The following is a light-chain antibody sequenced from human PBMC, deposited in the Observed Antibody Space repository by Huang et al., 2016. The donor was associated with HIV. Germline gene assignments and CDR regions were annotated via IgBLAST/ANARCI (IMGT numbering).Light chain of an antibody. CDR3: QQSDSPPYT. CDR1: QTIISN. V-gene: IGKV1-39*01. Sequence: DIQMTQSPSSLSASIGDRVTITCRASQTIISNLNWYQQKPGKAPSLLIYSASSLQRVVPTRYRDNGAWTDFTLPISSLQPEDFATYYCQQSDSPPYTFGQGTRLEIK. J-gene: IGKJ2*01. CDR2: SAS.